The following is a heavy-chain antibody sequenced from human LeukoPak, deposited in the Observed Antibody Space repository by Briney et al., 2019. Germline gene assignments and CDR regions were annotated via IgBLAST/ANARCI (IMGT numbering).Heavy chain of an antibody. Sequence: GGSLRLSCAASGFTFSSYWMNWARQAPGKGLEWVASINHNGNVNYYVDSVKGRFTISRDNAKNSLYLQMSNLRAEDTAVYYCAKDLSSGWYEKFDYWGQGTLVTVSS. CDR2: INHNGNVN. CDR1: GFTFSSYW. CDR3: AKDLSSGWYEKFDY. J-gene: IGHJ4*02. D-gene: IGHD6-19*01. V-gene: IGHV3-7*03.